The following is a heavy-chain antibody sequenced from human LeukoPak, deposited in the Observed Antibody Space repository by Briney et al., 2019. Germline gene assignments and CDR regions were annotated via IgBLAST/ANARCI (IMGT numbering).Heavy chain of an antibody. CDR3: ARGPDYGGPL. Sequence: GGSLRLSCVASGFTFTNYWMHWVRQAPGKGLVWVARMNSDASSTSYADTVKGRFTISRDNAKKTLYLQMNSLRAEDTAVYYCARGPDYGGPLRGQGTLVTVSP. CDR1: GFTFTNYW. J-gene: IGHJ4*02. D-gene: IGHD4-23*01. V-gene: IGHV3-74*01. CDR2: MNSDASST.